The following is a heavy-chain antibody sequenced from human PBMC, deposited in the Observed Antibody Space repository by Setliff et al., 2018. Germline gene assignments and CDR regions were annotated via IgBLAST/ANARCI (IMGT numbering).Heavy chain of an antibody. D-gene: IGHD2-15*01. CDR2: ISPYSGKT. J-gene: IGHJ4*02. CDR3: ARGRGPDIVVTIPGDY. CDR1: GYNFITLG. Sequence: ASVKVSCKTSGYNFITLGINWVRQAPGQGLEWVGWISPYSGKTDYAQKFQGRVIMTIDSSMTTAYMELKTLRSDDTAVYYCARGRGPDIVVTIPGDYWGQGTQVTVSS. V-gene: IGHV1-18*01.